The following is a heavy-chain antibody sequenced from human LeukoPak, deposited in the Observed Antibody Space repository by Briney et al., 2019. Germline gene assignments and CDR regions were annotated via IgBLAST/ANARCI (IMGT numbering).Heavy chain of an antibody. Sequence: GGSLRLSCAASGFTFSSYGMHWIRQAPGKGLEWVAVIWYDGSNKYYADSVKGRFTISRDNSKNTLYLQMNSLRAEDTAVYYCAKTKIHHTDYGDYDYWGQGTLVTVSS. V-gene: IGHV3-33*06. J-gene: IGHJ4*02. CDR1: GFTFSSYG. CDR3: AKTKIHHTDYGDYDY. CDR2: IWYDGSNK. D-gene: IGHD4-17*01.